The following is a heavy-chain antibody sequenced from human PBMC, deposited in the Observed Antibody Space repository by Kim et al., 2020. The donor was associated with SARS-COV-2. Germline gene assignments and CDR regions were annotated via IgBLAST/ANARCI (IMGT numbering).Heavy chain of an antibody. D-gene: IGHD3-10*02. J-gene: IGHJ4*02. CDR2: ISSSSSYI. CDR1: GFTFSSYS. CDR3: ARDHFPLFGEPHFDY. V-gene: IGHV3-21*01. Sequence: GGSLRLSCAASGFTFSSYSMNWVRQAPGKGLEWVSSISSSSSYIYYADSVKGRFTISRDNAKNSLYLQMNSLRAEDTAVYYCARDHFPLFGEPHFDYWGQGTLVTVSS.